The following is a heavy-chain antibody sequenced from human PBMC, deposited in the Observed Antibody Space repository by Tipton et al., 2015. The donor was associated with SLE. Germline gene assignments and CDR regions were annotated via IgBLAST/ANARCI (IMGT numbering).Heavy chain of an antibody. V-gene: IGHV4-34*01. CDR2: INHSGST. D-gene: IGHD3-9*01. CDR3: ASCGGYDILTGYYDY. Sequence: TLSLTYAVYGGSFSGYYWSWIRQPPGTGLAWIGEINHSGSTNYNPSLKSRVTISVDTSKNQFSLKLSSVTAADTAVYYCASCGGYDILTGYYDYWGQGTLVTVSS. CDR1: GGSFSGYY. J-gene: IGHJ4*02.